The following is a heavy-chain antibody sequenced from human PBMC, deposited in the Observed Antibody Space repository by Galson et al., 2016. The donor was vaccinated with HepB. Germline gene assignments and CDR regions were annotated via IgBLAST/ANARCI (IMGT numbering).Heavy chain of an antibody. CDR1: GYIFTSHA. V-gene: IGHV1-3*01. CDR2: INGGYGDT. Sequence: VSCKASGYIFTSHAIHWVRQAPGQGLEWMGWINGGYGDTKYSQKFQDRVTITRDRSATTAYMEVTSLRFADTAVYYCARGPHDYTNILDAFDIWGQGTVVTVSS. CDR3: ARGPHDYTNILDAFDI. D-gene: IGHD4-11*01. J-gene: IGHJ3*02.